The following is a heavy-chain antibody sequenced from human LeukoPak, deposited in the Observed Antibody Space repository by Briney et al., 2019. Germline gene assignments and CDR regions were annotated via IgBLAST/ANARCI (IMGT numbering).Heavy chain of an antibody. J-gene: IGHJ4*02. V-gene: IGHV1-2*02. Sequence: ASVKVSCKALGYSFRDHHVIWVRQAPGQGLEWMGWIHPNTGDTKFGQNFQGRLTMTWDTSVSTAYLDLHGLTSDDTAVFYCSSHYGPGPVWGQGTLVTASS. CDR2: IHPNTGDT. CDR1: GYSFRDHH. CDR3: SSHYGPGPV. D-gene: IGHD3-10*01.